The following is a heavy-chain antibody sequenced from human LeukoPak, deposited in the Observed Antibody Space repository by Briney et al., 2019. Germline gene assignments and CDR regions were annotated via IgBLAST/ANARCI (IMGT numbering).Heavy chain of an antibody. CDR3: AKGLGYCSSTSCLYYFDY. CDR1: GFTFSSYA. V-gene: IGHV3-23*01. J-gene: IGHJ4*02. CDR2: ISGSGGST. Sequence: GGSLRLSCAASGFTFSSYAMSWVRQAPGKGLEWVSAISGSGGSTYYADSVKGRFTISRDSSKNTLYLQMNSLRAEDTAVYYCAKGLGYCSSTSCLYYFDYWGQGTLVTVSS. D-gene: IGHD2-2*01.